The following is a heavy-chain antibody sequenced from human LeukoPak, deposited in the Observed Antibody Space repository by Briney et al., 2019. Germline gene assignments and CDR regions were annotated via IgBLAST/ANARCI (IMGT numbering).Heavy chain of an antibody. D-gene: IGHD6-6*01. CDR1: GGSISGYY. Sequence: SETLSLTCTVSGGSISGYYWSWIRQSPGKGLEWIAYIYYSGNTNYNPSLKSRVTISVDTSKNEFSLNLSSVTAADTAVYYCARAGSLAARPRGFDYWGQGTLVTVAS. J-gene: IGHJ4*02. CDR2: IYYSGNT. V-gene: IGHV4-59*01. CDR3: ARAGSLAARPRGFDY.